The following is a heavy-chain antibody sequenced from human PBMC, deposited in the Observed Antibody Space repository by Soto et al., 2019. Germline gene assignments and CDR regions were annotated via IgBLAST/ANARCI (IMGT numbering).Heavy chain of an antibody. CDR1: GGSISSSSYY. CDR3: ASGYSGYGMDV. Sequence: SETLSLTCTFSGGSISSSSYYLGWIRQPPGKGLEWIGSIYYSGSTYYNPSLKSRVTISVDTSKNQFSLKLSSVTAADTAVYYCASGYSGYGMDVWGQGTTVTVSS. CDR2: IYYSGST. D-gene: IGHD5-12*01. J-gene: IGHJ6*02. V-gene: IGHV4-39*01.